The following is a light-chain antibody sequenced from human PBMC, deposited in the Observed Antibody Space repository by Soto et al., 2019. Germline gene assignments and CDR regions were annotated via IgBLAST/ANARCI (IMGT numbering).Light chain of an antibody. J-gene: IGKJ2*01. CDR3: QQYESQHPSSP. CDR1: QSLTSSY. Sequence: EIVLTQSPGTLSLSPGERATLSCRASQSLTSSYLAWYQQKPGQAPRLLIYGASSRATGIPDRFSGSGSGTDFQLTISTLEPQDFAVYYCQQYESQHPSSPFRQGTKLQIQ. CDR2: GAS. V-gene: IGKV3-20*01.